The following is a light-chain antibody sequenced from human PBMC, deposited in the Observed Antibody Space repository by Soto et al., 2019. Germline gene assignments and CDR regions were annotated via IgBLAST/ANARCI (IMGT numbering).Light chain of an antibody. CDR3: TSYTPTGALV. V-gene: IGLV2-14*01. J-gene: IGLJ3*02. CDR1: DTDVGGYHF. CDR2: EVR. Sequence: QSALTQPASVSGSPGQSITISCTGTDTDVGGYHFVSWYQQHPGKAPKLVIYEVRNRLSGVSNRFSGSKSGNTASLTISGLQSEDEADYYCTSYTPTGALVFGSGTKLTVL.